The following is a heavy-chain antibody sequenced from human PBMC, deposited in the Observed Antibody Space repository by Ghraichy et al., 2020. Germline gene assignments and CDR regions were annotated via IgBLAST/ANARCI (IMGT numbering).Heavy chain of an antibody. J-gene: IGHJ4*02. CDR1: GFSLSTSGMR. CDR3: ARTTGRGYNYGFDN. D-gene: IGHD5-18*01. Sequence: SGPTLVKPTQTLTLTCTFSGFSLSTSGMRVSWIRQPPGKALEWLARIDWDDDKFYSTSLKTRLTISKDTPKNQVVLTMTNMDPVDTATYYCARTTGRGYNYGFDNWGQGTLVTVSS. V-gene: IGHV2-70*04. CDR2: IDWDDDK.